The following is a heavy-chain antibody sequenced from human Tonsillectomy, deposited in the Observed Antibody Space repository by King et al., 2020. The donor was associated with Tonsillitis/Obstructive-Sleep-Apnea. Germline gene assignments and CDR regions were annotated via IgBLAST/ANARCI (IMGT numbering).Heavy chain of an antibody. CDR1: GFTFRSYG. CDR3: ARVDYASGPLDF. CDR2: INSDGSSA. Sequence: GQLVQSGGGLVQPGGSLRLSCAASGFTFRSYGVHWVRQAPGKGLDGISLINSDGSSAAYAGTVRGRFTTPTDNTKSTLYLEMNSLRAEDSALYYCARVDYASGPLDFWGLGTLVTVSS. D-gene: IGHD3-10*01. V-gene: IGHV3-74*02. J-gene: IGHJ4*02.